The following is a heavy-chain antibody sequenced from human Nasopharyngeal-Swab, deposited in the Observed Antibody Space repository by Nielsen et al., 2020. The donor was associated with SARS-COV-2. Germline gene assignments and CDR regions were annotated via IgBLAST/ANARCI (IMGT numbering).Heavy chain of an antibody. CDR2: VYFDGTT. V-gene: IGHV4-39*01. CDR1: GGSINRNRYY. Sequence: SETLSLTCTVSGGSINRNRYYWGWIRQTPGKGLEWIGSVYFDGTTYYNPSLKPRVTLSVDTSKNQFSVRLTSVTAADTAVYFCARRKTSPYFDPWGQGTLVTVSS. CDR3: ARRKTSPYFDP. J-gene: IGHJ5*02.